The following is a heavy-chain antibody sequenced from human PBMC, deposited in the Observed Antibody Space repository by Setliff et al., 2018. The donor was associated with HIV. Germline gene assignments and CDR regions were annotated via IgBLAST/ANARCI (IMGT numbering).Heavy chain of an antibody. CDR2: IYYTGFT. D-gene: IGHD1-26*01. J-gene: IGHJ6*02. V-gene: IGHV4-39*01. CDR3: ARRSIVGVTRGYYYYALDV. Sequence: SETLSLTCSVSGDSFSTSSYFWGWVRQSPGKGLEWIGNIYYTGFTYSSPSLKSRVIMSIDTSKSQFSLNLTSVTAADTAVYYCARRSIVGVTRGYYYYALDVWGQGTTVTVSS. CDR1: GDSFSTSSYF.